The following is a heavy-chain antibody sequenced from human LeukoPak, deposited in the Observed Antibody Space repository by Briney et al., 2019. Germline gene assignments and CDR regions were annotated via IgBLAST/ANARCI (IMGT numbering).Heavy chain of an antibody. D-gene: IGHD3-10*01. CDR3: ARTRAALYGSGSYY. CDR2: IYHSGST. Sequence: PSETLSLTCTVSGGSISSGGYYWSWIRQPPGKGPEWIGYIYHSGSTYYNPSLKSRITISVDRSKNQFSLKLSSVTAADTAVYYCARTRAALYGSGSYYWGQGTLVTVSS. CDR1: GGSISSGGYY. V-gene: IGHV4-30-2*01. J-gene: IGHJ4*02.